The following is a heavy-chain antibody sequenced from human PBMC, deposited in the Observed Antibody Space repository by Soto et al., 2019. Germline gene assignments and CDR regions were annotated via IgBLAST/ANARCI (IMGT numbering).Heavy chain of an antibody. Sequence: SETLSLTCTVSGVSITTTSYYWGWIRQPPGKGLEWIGRVYFSGTTYYNPSLKSRVTISVDTSKNHFSLRLSSVTASDTAIYYCARHGSCWGQGTLVTVSS. CDR2: VYFSGTT. J-gene: IGHJ4*02. CDR3: ARHGSC. V-gene: IGHV4-39*01. CDR1: GVSITTTSYY.